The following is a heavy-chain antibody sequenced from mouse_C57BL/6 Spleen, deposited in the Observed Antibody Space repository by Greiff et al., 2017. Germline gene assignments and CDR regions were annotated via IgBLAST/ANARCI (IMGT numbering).Heavy chain of an antibody. CDR3: ARSQLRDYWYFDV. CDR1: GYTFTSYW. Sequence: QVQLQQPGAELVRPGSSVKLSCKASGYTFTSYWMHWVKQRPIQGLEWIGNIDPSDSETHYNQKFKDKATLTVDKSSSTAYMQLSSLTSEDSAVYYWARSQLRDYWYFDVWGKGTTVTVSS. V-gene: IGHV1-52*01. J-gene: IGHJ1*03. D-gene: IGHD2-4*01. CDR2: IDPSDSET.